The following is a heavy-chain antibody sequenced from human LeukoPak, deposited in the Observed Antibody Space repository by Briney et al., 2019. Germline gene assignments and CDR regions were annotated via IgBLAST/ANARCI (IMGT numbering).Heavy chain of an antibody. CDR1: GCTFSTYA. V-gene: IGHV3-23*01. CDR2: ISVSGDNT. D-gene: IGHD3-10*01. Sequence: GGSLRLSCAASGCTFSTYAMSWIRQAPGKELEWVAVISVSGDNTYYAASVKGWFTISRDDSKNTLHLQLNSVRAEDTAVYYCAREVRVGGLLSLDYWGQGTLVTASS. CDR3: AREVRVGGLLSLDY. J-gene: IGHJ4*02.